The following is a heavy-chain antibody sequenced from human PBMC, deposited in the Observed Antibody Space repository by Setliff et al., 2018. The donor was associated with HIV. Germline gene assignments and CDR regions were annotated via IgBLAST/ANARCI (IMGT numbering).Heavy chain of an antibody. CDR3: ARESPSSSWFYFDF. CDR1: GGSFSDYY. J-gene: IGHJ4*02. D-gene: IGHD6-13*01. Sequence: SETLSLTCAVYGGSFSDYYWTWIRQSPGKGLEWIGEINHRGSTNYNPSLKSRVTVSVDTSKNQFSLKLGSVTAADTAVYYFARESPSSSWFYFDFWGQGTLVTVSS. CDR2: INHRGST. V-gene: IGHV4-34*01.